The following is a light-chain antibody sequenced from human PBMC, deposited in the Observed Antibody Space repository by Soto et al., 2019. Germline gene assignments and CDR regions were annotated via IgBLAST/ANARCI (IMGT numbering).Light chain of an antibody. J-gene: IGLJ2*01. V-gene: IGLV2-14*01. CDR1: SSDVGGYNY. Sequence: QSALTQPASVSGSPGQSITISCTGTSSDVGGYNYVSWYQQHPGKAPKLMIYEVSNRPSGVSNRFSGSKSGNTASLTISGLQAEDEADYYCCSYAGSHTYVVFGGGTKLTVL. CDR2: EVS. CDR3: CSYAGSHTYVV.